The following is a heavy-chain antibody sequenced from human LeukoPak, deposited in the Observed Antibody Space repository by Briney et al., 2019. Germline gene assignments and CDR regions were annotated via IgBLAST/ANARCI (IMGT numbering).Heavy chain of an antibody. CDR1: GFTFSNAW. J-gene: IGHJ4*02. Sequence: GGSLRLSCAASGFTFSNAWMSWVRQAPGKGLEWVGRIKSKTDGGTTDYAAPVKGRFTISRDDSKNTLYLQMNSLKTEDTAVYYCTTDEGRLGELSFPDYFDYWGQGTLVTVSS. D-gene: IGHD3-16*02. CDR3: TTDEGRLGELSFPDYFDY. V-gene: IGHV3-15*01. CDR2: IKSKTDGGTT.